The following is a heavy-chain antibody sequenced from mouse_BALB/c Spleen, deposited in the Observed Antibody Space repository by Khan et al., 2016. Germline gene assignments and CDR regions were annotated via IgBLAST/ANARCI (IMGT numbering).Heavy chain of an antibody. V-gene: IGHV3-6*02. CDR1: GYSITSGYY. D-gene: IGHD2-1*01. CDR3: ATYGNYEGFAY. J-gene: IGHJ3*01. Sequence: EVQLQESGPGLVKPSQSLSLTCSVTGYSITSGYYWNWIRQFPGNKLEWMGYIIYDGSNNYNPSLKNRISITRDTSKNQFFLKLNSVTTEDTATYYCATYGNYEGFAYWGQGTLVTVSA. CDR2: IIYDGSN.